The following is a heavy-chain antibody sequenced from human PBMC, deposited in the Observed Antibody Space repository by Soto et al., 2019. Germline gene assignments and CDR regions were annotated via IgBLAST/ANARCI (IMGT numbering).Heavy chain of an antibody. CDR1: GVSITSYY. D-gene: IGHD3-3*01. V-gene: IGHV4-59*01. Sequence: SETLSLTCTVSGVSITSYYWSWIRQPPGKGLEWIGYIYYTGNTNYNPSLKSRVTISVDTSKNQLSLKLNSVTAADTAVYYCAILVFPNWFDPWGQGTLVTVSS. CDR3: AILVFPNWFDP. J-gene: IGHJ5*02. CDR2: IYYTGNT.